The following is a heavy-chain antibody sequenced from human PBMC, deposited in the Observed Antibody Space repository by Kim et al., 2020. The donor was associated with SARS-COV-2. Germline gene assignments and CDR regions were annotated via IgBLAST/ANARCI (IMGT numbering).Heavy chain of an antibody. CDR1: GFTFSNYW. CDR2: INSDGGDT. Sequence: GGSLRLSCEASGFTFSNYWMNWVRQGPGKGLVWLSRINSDGGDTHYADSVKGRFTTSRDNAENTLHLQLNSLGVEDTAIYYCARGTFQQGFDPWGQGTLVTVSS. CDR3: ARGTFQQGFDP. J-gene: IGHJ5*02. V-gene: IGHV3-74*01.